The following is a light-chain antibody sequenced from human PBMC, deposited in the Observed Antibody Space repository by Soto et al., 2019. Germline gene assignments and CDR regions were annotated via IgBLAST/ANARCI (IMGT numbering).Light chain of an antibody. J-gene: IGKJ1*01. CDR2: GAS. CDR3: QQYNNWSPLM. Sequence: EIVMTQSPATLSVSPGERATLSCRASQSVSSNLAWYQQKPGQAPRLLIYGASTRATGIPARFSGSGSGTEFTLTISSLQSEDFAVYYCQQYNNWSPLMFGQGAKVEIK. V-gene: IGKV3-15*01. CDR1: QSVSSN.